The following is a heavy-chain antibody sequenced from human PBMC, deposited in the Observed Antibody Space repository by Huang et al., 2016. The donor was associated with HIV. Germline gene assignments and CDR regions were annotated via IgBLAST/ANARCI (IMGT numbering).Heavy chain of an antibody. J-gene: IGHJ3*02. CDR1: GGSFSGQY. V-gene: IGHV4-34*02. D-gene: IGHD3-22*01. Sequence: QVQLQQWGAELLKPSETLSLTCAVSGGSFSGQYWTWIRQPPGRGLEWIGEISDRGSTTYNPSLKSRVTISGDTSQSQFSLKLNSVTAADTAIYYCARMFKYDSGGYWGNDAFDIWGQGTMVTVSS. CDR3: ARMFKYDSGGYWGNDAFDI. CDR2: ISDRGST.